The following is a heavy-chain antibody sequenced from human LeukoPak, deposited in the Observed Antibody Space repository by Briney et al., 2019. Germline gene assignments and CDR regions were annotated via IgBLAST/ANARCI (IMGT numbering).Heavy chain of an antibody. J-gene: IGHJ6*03. CDR1: GFTFEDYG. CDR2: VNWNGGST. Sequence: PGGSLRLSCAASGFTFEDYGMSWVRQVPGKGLEWVSGVNWNGGSTGYADSVKGRFTISRDNAKNSLYLQMKSLRAEDTALYYCARVGGGSSWQTYYYYYYYMDVWGKGTTVTVSS. CDR3: ARVGGGSSWQTYYYYYYYMDV. D-gene: IGHD6-13*01. V-gene: IGHV3-20*04.